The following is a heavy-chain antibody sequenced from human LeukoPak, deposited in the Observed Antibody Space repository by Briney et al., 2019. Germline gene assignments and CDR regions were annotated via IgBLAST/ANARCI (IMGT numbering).Heavy chain of an antibody. J-gene: IGHJ3*02. D-gene: IGHD6-6*01. CDR3: ARGSRSSSWGGGAFDI. Sequence: GGSLRLSCGASGFTFSSYGMHWVRQAPGKGLEWVAVISDDGVNKYFAESVKGRFTISRDNSKKTLYLQMNSLRAEDTAIYYCARGSRSSSWGGGAFDIWGQGTAVTVSS. V-gene: IGHV3-30*19. CDR1: GFTFSSYG. CDR2: ISDDGVNK.